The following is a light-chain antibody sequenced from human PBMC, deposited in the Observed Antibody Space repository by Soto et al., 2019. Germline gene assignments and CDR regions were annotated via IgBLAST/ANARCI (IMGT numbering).Light chain of an antibody. CDR3: QLYSRSPRQIT. CDR2: GAS. Sequence: EIVLTQSPGTLSLSPGERATLSCRASQSVRSSYLAWYQQKPGQGPRLLIYGASSRATGIPDRFSGSGSGTDFTLTISRLEPEDFAVYYCQLYSRSPRQITFGQGTRLEIK. J-gene: IGKJ5*01. CDR1: QSVRSSY. V-gene: IGKV3-20*01.